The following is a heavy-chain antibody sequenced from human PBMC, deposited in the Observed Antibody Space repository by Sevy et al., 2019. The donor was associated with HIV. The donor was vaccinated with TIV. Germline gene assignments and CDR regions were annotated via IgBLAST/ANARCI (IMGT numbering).Heavy chain of an antibody. D-gene: IGHD3-3*01. CDR1: GFTFSDYY. CDR3: ASGGAYDFWSGYQHYYYYGMDV. CDR2: ISSSGSTI. J-gene: IGHJ6*02. Sequence: GGSLRLSCAASGFTFSDYYMSWIRQAPGKGLEWVSYISSSGSTIYYADSVKGRFTISRDNAKNSLYLQMNSLRAEDTAVYYCASGGAYDFWSGYQHYYYYGMDVWGQGTTVTVSS. V-gene: IGHV3-11*01.